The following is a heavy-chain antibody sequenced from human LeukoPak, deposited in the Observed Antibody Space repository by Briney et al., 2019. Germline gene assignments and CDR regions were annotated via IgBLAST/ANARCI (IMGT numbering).Heavy chain of an antibody. CDR3: ASTPLSDLDI. CDR2: IYYKGYT. V-gene: IGHV4-59*01. CDR1: GVSITYYY. Sequence: SETLSLTCSVTGVSITYYYWSWIRQPPGKGLEWIGYIYYKGYTNYSPSLKSRVTISMDTSKSQFSLKLRSVTAADTAVYYCASTPLSDLDIWGQGTMVIVSS. J-gene: IGHJ3*02.